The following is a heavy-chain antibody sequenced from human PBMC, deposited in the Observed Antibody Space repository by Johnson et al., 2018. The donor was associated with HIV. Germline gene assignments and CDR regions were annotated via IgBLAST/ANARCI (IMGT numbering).Heavy chain of an antibody. CDR1: GFTFSSYA. D-gene: IGHD6-19*01. CDR3: AKARVRYSSDVDALDI. J-gene: IGHJ3*02. CDR2: IKQDGSEK. Sequence: VQLVESGGGVVQPGRSLRLSCAASGFTFSSYAMHWVRQAPGKGLEWVANIKQDGSEKYYVDSVKGRFTISRENAKNSLHLQMNSLRAEDTAFYYCAKARVRYSSDVDALDIWGQGTMVTVSS. V-gene: IGHV3-7*03.